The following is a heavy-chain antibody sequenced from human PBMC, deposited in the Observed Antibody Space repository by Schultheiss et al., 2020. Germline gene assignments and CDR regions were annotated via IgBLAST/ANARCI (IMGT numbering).Heavy chain of an antibody. CDR3: ARDFVASSSPTTVTIPYYYYYGMDV. CDR2: IGTAGDT. V-gene: IGHV3-13*01. D-gene: IGHD4-11*01. J-gene: IGHJ6*02. CDR1: GFTFSSYD. Sequence: GGSLRLSCAASGFTFSSYDMHWVRQATGKGLEWVSAIGTAGDTYYPGSVKGRFTISRENAKNSLYLQMNSLRAEDTAVYYCARDFVASSSPTTVTIPYYYYYGMDVWGQGTTVTVSS.